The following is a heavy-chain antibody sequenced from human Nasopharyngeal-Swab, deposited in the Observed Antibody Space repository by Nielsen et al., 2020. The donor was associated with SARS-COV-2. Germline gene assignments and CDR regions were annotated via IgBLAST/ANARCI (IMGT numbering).Heavy chain of an antibody. CDR3: ARDPRGPDY. Sequence: CAQEAPGQGLEWMGWISAYNGRTYYAQKFQGRVTMTTDTSTSTAYMDLRSLRSDDTAVYYCARDPRGPDYWGQGTLVTVSS. J-gene: IGHJ4*02. D-gene: IGHD6-25*01. CDR2: ISAYNGRT. V-gene: IGHV1-18*01.